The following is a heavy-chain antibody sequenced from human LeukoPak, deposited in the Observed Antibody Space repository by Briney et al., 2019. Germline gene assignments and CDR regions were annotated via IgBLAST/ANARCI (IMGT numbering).Heavy chain of an antibody. Sequence: PGGSLRLSCAASGFTFSSYSMNWVRQAPGKGLEWVSSITTSSTDIYYADSVKGRFTISRDNAKNSLYLQMNSLRAEDTAIYYCTRGWGGPMYYFAYWGQGTLVAVSS. CDR1: GFTFSSYS. CDR2: ITTSSTDI. V-gene: IGHV3-21*01. D-gene: IGHD3-16*01. J-gene: IGHJ4*02. CDR3: TRGWGGPMYYFAY.